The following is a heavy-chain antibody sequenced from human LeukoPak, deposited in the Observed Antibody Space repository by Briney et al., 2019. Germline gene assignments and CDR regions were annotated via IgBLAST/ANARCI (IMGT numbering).Heavy chain of an antibody. D-gene: IGHD3-22*01. J-gene: IGHJ6*02. CDR3: APIVVVTYYYGMDV. Sequence: SVKVSCKASGGTFSSYAISWVRQAPGQGLEWMGGIIPIFGTANYAQKFQGRVTITADESTSTAYMELSSLRSEDRAVYYCAPIVVVTYYYGMDVWGQGTTVTVSS. V-gene: IGHV1-69*13. CDR1: GGTFSSYA. CDR2: IIPIFGTA.